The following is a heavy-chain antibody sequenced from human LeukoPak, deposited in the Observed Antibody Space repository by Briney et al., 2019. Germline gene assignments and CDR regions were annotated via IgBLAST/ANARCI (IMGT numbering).Heavy chain of an antibody. CDR2: IYYSGST. CDR3: ARHSPTVVTPAAEYFQH. Sequence: PSETLSLTCTVSGGSISSSSYYWGWIRQPPGKGLEWIGSIYYSGSTYYNPSLKSRVTISVDTSKNQFSLKLSSVTAADTAVYYCARHSPTVVTPAAEYFQHWGQGTLVTVSS. D-gene: IGHD4-23*01. CDR1: GGSISSSSYY. V-gene: IGHV4-39*01. J-gene: IGHJ1*01.